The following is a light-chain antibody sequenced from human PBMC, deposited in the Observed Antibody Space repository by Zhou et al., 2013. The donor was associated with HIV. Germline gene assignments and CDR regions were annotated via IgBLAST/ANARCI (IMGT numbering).Light chain of an antibody. J-gene: IGKJ1*01. CDR1: QSVSSN. Sequence: EIVMTQSPATLSVSPGGRVTLSCRASQSVSSNLAWYQQKPGQAPRLLIFGASIRAVGIPVRFSGSGSGTKFTLTISRLEPEDFAVYYCQQYGSSPQTFGQGTKVEIK. CDR2: GAS. CDR3: QQYGSSPQT. V-gene: IGKV3-15*01.